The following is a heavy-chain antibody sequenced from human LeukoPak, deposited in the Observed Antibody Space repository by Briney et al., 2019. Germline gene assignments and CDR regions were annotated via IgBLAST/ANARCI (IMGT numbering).Heavy chain of an antibody. D-gene: IGHD1-26*01. V-gene: IGHV4-59*01. CDR2: IYYSGST. CDR1: RGSISSYY. J-gene: IGHJ3*02. Sequence: SETLSLTCTLSRGSISSYYSSWIRQPPGKGLEWIGYIYYSGSTNYNPSLKSRVTISVDTSKNQFSLKLSSVTAADTAVYYCAMELPGAMGATKDAFDIWGQGTMVTVSS. CDR3: AMELPGAMGATKDAFDI.